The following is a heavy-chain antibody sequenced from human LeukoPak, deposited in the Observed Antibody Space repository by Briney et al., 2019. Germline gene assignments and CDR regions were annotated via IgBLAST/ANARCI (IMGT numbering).Heavy chain of an antibody. CDR1: GDSISSGDYD. J-gene: IGHJ3*02. CDR2: IYSCGST. Sequence: SETLSLTCSVSGDSISSGDYDWSWIRQPPGKGLEWIGYIYSCGSTYYNPSLKSRVTISVDTSKNQFSLKLSSVTAADTAVYYCARDGNAMVRGYAFEIWGQGTMVTVSS. CDR3: ARDGNAMVRGYAFEI. D-gene: IGHD3-10*01. V-gene: IGHV4-30-4*01.